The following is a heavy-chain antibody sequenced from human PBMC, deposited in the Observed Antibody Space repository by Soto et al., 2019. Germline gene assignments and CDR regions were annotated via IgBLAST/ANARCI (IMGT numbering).Heavy chain of an antibody. D-gene: IGHD3-10*01. J-gene: IGHJ4*02. CDR3: ARRWSGTDY. Sequence: QVHLQESGPGLVKPSETLSLTCTVSGGSISIYYWNWIRQPPGKGLEWIGYVHNSGTTSYNPSLGSRVTMSLDTSKNQFSLMLTSVTAADTAVYYCARRWSGTDYWGQGTLVTVSS. CDR1: GGSISIYY. CDR2: VHNSGTT. V-gene: IGHV4-59*01.